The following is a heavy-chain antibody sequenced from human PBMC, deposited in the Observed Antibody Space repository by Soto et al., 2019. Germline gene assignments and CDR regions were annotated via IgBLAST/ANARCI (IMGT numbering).Heavy chain of an antibody. Sequence: EVQLVESGGGLVQPGGSLRLSCAASGFTFSSYWMHWVRQAPGKGLVWVSRINSDGSSTSYADSVKGRFTISRDNAKNTLYLQMNSLRAEDTAVYYCARDVTMIVQVDAFDIWGQGTMVTVSS. CDR3: ARDVTMIVQVDAFDI. CDR1: GFTFSSYW. D-gene: IGHD3-22*01. J-gene: IGHJ3*02. V-gene: IGHV3-74*01. CDR2: INSDGSST.